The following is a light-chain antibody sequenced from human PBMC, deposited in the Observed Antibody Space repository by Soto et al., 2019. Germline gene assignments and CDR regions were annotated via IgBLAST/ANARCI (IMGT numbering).Light chain of an antibody. CDR1: QGVSSY. J-gene: IGKJ1*01. CDR3: QQRGNWPPWT. V-gene: IGKV3-11*01. Sequence: EIVLTQSPATLSLSPGERATLSCRASQGVSSYLAWYQQKPGQAPRLLIYDASNRATGIPARFSGSGSGTDFTLPIRSLEPEDFAVYYCQQRGNWPPWTFGQGTKVVIK. CDR2: DAS.